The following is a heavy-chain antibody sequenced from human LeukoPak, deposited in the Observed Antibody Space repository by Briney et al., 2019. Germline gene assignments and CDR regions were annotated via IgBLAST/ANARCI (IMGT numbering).Heavy chain of an antibody. Sequence: SETLSPTCTVSGGSISSYYWSWIRQPPGKGLEWIGYIYYSGSTSYNPSLKSRVTISVDTSKNQFSLRLTSVTAADTAVYYCARRRSGWYFLDYWGQGTLVTVSS. D-gene: IGHD6-19*01. J-gene: IGHJ4*02. V-gene: IGHV4-59*08. CDR3: ARRRSGWYFLDY. CDR2: IYYSGST. CDR1: GGSISSYY.